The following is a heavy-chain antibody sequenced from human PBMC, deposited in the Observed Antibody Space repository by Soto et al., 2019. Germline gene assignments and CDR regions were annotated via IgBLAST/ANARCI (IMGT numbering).Heavy chain of an antibody. CDR1: GYTFTNYG. J-gene: IGHJ4*02. V-gene: IGHV1-18*01. D-gene: IGHD3-22*01. Sequence: ASVKVSCKASGYTFTNYGISWVRQAPGQGLEWMGWISAYNGNTNYAQKFQGRVTMTTDTSTSTAYMELRSLRSDDTAVYYCARAYDSSGYSKDFDYWGQGTLVTVSS. CDR2: ISAYNGNT. CDR3: ARAYDSSGYSKDFDY.